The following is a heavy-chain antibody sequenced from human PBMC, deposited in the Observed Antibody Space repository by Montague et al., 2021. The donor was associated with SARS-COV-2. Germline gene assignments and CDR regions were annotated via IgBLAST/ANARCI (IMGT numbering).Heavy chain of an antibody. J-gene: IGHJ4*02. V-gene: IGHV4-4*07. CDR2: IYASGGT. Sequence: SETLSLTCSVSGEPISGFFWNWIRQPAGKGLEWIGRIYASGGTDYNPSLESRVTMSVDTSKNQFSLKVNSVTAADTAMYYCARGVVAAPPMVDHWGRGTLVTVSS. CDR3: ARGVVAAPPMVDH. D-gene: IGHD2-15*01. CDR1: GEPISGFF.